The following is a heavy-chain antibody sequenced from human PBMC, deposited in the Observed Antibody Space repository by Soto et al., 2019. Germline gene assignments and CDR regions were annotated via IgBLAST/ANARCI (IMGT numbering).Heavy chain of an antibody. CDR1: GYTFTSYG. J-gene: IGHJ4*02. D-gene: IGHD2-15*01. V-gene: IGHV1-18*01. Sequence: QVQLVQSGAEVKKPGASVKVSCKASGYTFTSYGVSWVRQAPGQGLEWMGWLSAHNGNTNYAQKLQGRVTMTTDTSTSTAYMELRSLRSDDTAVYYCARDWCSGGGCNSFDYWGQGTLVTVSS. CDR2: LSAHNGNT. CDR3: ARDWCSGGGCNSFDY.